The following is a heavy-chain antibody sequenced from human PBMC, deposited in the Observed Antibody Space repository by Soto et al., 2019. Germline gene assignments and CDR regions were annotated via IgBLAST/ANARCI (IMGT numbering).Heavy chain of an antibody. V-gene: IGHV1-18*01. CDR2: ISHYKGNT. CDR3: ARDLDGSGRYDTEY. Sequence: QVQLMQSGAEVKKPGASVKVSCRASGYTFTNCGIACVRQSPGQGLEWMGWISHYKGNTHHAKKFPCRVHMTTAPATTTAYIEFRILRYDDTAVYYCARDLDGSGRYDTEYCCQDTLVTVCS. D-gene: IGHD3-10*01. CDR1: GYTFTNCG. J-gene: IGHJ4*02.